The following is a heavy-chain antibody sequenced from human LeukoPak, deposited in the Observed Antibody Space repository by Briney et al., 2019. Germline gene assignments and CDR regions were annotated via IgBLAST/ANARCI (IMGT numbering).Heavy chain of an antibody. CDR1: GFTFSTYW. CDR3: ARAIDYGDYGRMDAFDI. J-gene: IGHJ3*02. D-gene: IGHD4-17*01. V-gene: IGHV3-74*01. Sequence: GGSLRLSCAASGFTFSTYWMHWVRQDPGKGLVWVSRISSDASITSYADPVRGRFTISRDNAKNSLYLQMNSLRAEDTAVYYCARAIDYGDYGRMDAFDIWGQGTMVTVSS. CDR2: ISSDASIT.